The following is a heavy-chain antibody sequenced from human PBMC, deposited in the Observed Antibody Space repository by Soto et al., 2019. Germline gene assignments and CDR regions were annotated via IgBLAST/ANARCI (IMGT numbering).Heavy chain of an antibody. J-gene: IGHJ3*02. V-gene: IGHV3-7*03. CDR3: VREGRLLGAFDI. D-gene: IGHD3-10*01. CDR2: IQQDGRER. CDR1: GSTSGSYW. Sequence: GGSLRLSCEASGSTSGSYWMAWVRQAPGKGLEWVANIQQDGRERHYGDSVKGRFTISRDNANNSLYLEMNSLRAEDTAFYYCVREGRLLGAFDIWGQGTMVTVSS.